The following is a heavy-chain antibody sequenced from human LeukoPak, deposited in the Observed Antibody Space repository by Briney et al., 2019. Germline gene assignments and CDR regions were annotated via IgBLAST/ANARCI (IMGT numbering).Heavy chain of an antibody. V-gene: IGHV3-7*01. J-gene: IGHJ4*02. Sequence: GGSLRLSCAAFGFTFSSYWMSWVRQAPGKGLEWVANIKQDGSEKYYVDSVKGRFTISRDNAKNSLYLQMNSLRAEDTAVYYCAGGAAGTDYWGQGTLVTVSS. CDR1: GFTFSSYW. CDR2: IKQDGSEK. D-gene: IGHD6-13*01. CDR3: AGGAAGTDY.